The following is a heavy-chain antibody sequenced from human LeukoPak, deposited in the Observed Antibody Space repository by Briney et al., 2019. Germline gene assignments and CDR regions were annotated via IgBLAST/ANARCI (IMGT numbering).Heavy chain of an antibody. CDR3: ARDPVLRYFDWLPHGGKSDAFDI. V-gene: IGHV3-33*01. Sequence: GRSLRLSCAASGFTFSSYGMHWVRQAPGKGLEWVAVIWYDGSNKYYADSVKGRFTISRDNSKNTLYLQMNSLRAEDTAVYYCARDPVLRYFDWLPHGGKSDAFDIWGQGTMVTVSS. CDR2: IWYDGSNK. D-gene: IGHD3-9*01. CDR1: GFTFSSYG. J-gene: IGHJ3*02.